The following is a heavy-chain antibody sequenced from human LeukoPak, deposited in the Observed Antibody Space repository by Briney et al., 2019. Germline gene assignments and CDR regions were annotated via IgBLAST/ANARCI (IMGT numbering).Heavy chain of an antibody. CDR1: GGSISRYY. D-gene: IGHD5-24*01. CDR2: FLHSGST. V-gene: IGHV4-59*01. J-gene: IGHJ4*02. CDR3: AGGWLPDKNDF. Sequence: SETLSLTCTVSGGSISRYYWSWIRHSPGKGLEWIGFFLHSGSTTYNTSLKSRVTISLDTSNNHFSLRLTSVTAADTAVYYCAGGWLPDKNDFWGQGTLVTVSA.